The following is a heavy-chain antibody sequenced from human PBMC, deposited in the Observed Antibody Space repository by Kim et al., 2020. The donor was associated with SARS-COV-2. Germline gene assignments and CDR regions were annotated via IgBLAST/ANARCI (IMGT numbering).Heavy chain of an antibody. CDR3: ARGDIVVPGFDP. CDR2: ISSSSSYI. J-gene: IGHJ5*02. D-gene: IGHD2-15*01. V-gene: IGHV3-21*01. Sequence: GGSLRLSCAASGFTFSSYSMNWVRQAPGKGLEWVSSISSSSSYIYYADSVKGRFTISRDNAKNSLYLQMNSLRAEDTAVYYCARGDIVVPGFDPWGQGTLVTVSS. CDR1: GFTFSSYS.